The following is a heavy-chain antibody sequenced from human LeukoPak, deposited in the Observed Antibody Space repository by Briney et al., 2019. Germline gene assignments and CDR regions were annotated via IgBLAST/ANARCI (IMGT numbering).Heavy chain of an antibody. CDR1: GFTFSSYD. CDR3: ARGKGSSSWNYYYMDV. Sequence: GGSLRLSCAASGFTFSSYDMHWVRQATGKGLEWVSAIGTAGDTYYPGSVKGRFTISRENAKNSLYLQMNSLRAGDTAVYYCARGKGSSSWNYYYMDVWGKGTTVTVSS. D-gene: IGHD6-13*01. CDR2: IGTAGDT. V-gene: IGHV3-13*01. J-gene: IGHJ6*03.